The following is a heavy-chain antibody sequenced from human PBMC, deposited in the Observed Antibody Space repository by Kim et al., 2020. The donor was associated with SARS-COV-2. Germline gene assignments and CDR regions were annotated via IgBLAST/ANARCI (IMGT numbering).Heavy chain of an antibody. Sequence: SETLSLTCAVYGGSFSGYYWSWIRQPPGKGLEWIGEINHSGSTNYNPSLKSRVTISVDTSKNQFSLKLSSVTAADTAVYYCARGLLTTYYYDSSGYYYGYKYYYYYYGMDVWGQGTTVTVSS. CDR3: ARGLLTTYYYDSSGYYYGYKYYYYYYGMDV. J-gene: IGHJ6*02. CDR1: GGSFSGYY. D-gene: IGHD3-22*01. CDR2: INHSGST. V-gene: IGHV4-34*01.